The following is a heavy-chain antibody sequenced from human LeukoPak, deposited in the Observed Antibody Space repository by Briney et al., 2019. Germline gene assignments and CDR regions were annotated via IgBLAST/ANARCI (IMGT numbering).Heavy chain of an antibody. J-gene: IGHJ6*02. Sequence: SGTLSLTCTVSGGSISSYYWSWIRQPPGKGLEWIGYIYYSGSTNYNPSLKSRVTISVDTSKNQFSLKLSSVTAADTAVYYCARRFYGDYVMDYYGMDVWGQGTTVTVSS. CDR2: IYYSGST. D-gene: IGHD4-17*01. V-gene: IGHV4-59*01. CDR3: ARRFYGDYVMDYYGMDV. CDR1: GGSISSYY.